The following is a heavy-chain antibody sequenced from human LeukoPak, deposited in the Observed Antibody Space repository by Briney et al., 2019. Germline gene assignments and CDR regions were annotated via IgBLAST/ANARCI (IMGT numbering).Heavy chain of an antibody. CDR3: ASPEGGYSYGYVY. D-gene: IGHD5-18*01. Sequence: SVKVSCKVSGYTLTELSMHWVRQAPGQGLEWMGGIIPIFGTANYAQKFQGRVTITADESTSTAYMELSSLRSEDTAVYYCASPEGGYSYGYVYWGQGTLVTVSS. J-gene: IGHJ4*02. V-gene: IGHV1-69*13. CDR1: GYTLTELS. CDR2: IIPIFGTA.